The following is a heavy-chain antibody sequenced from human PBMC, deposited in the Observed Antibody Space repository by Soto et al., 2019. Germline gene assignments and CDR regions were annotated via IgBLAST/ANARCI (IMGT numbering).Heavy chain of an antibody. J-gene: IGHJ4*02. CDR2: TYYRSKWYN. Sequence: SQALSLTCAISGDSVPSNSAAWNWIRQSPSRGLEWLGRTYYRSKWYNDYAVSVKSRITINPDTSKNQFSLQLNSVTPEDTAVYYCARDHPTTYYYDSSGYRPLDYWGQGTLVTVSS. V-gene: IGHV6-1*01. CDR1: GDSVPSNSAA. D-gene: IGHD3-22*01. CDR3: ARDHPTTYYYDSSGYRPLDY.